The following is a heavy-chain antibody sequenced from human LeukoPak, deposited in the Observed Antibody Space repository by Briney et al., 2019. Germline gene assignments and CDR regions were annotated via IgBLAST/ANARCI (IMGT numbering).Heavy chain of an antibody. D-gene: IGHD2-2*01. V-gene: IGHV1-69*13. CDR1: GGTFSSYA. CDR2: IIPIFGTA. CDR3: ASLLGYCSSTSCHPFFDY. J-gene: IGHJ4*02. Sequence: SVKVSCKASGGTFSSYAISWVRQAPGQGLEWMGGIIPIFGTANYAQKFQGRVTITADESTSTAYMELSSLRSEDTAVYYCASLLGYCSSTSCHPFFDYWGQGTLVTVSS.